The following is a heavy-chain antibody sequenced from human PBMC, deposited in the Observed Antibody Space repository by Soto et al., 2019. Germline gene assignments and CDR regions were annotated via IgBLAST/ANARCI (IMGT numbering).Heavy chain of an antibody. D-gene: IGHD3-3*01. J-gene: IGHJ5*02. Sequence: QVQLVQSGAEVKKPGASVKVSCKASGYTFTDYYMHWLRQAPGQGLEWMGWINPNSGGTNYAQKVQGRVTMTRDTSISTASRELSSLRSDDTAVYYCIRDLRFLEVWFDPWGQGTLVTVSS. CDR2: INPNSGGT. CDR1: GYTFTDYY. CDR3: IRDLRFLEVWFDP. V-gene: IGHV1-2*02.